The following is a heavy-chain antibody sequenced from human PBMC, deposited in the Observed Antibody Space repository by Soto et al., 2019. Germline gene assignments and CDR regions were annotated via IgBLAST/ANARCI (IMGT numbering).Heavy chain of an antibody. D-gene: IGHD3-10*01. Sequence: DVQLLESGGHLVQPGGSLRLSCAASGFTFSSYAMSWVRQAPGKGLEWVSSVSAGGDMTYYSDSVKGRFTISRDNSNNAQFLQMHSLRIEDTALYYCARGDRGGSGSPASYYYSGLDVWGQGAKVTVS. CDR1: GFTFSSYA. V-gene: IGHV3-23*01. J-gene: IGHJ6*02. CDR2: VSAGGDMT. CDR3: ARGDRGGSGSPASYYYSGLDV.